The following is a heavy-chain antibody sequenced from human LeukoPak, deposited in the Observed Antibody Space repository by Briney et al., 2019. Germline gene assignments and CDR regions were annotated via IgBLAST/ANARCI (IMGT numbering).Heavy chain of an antibody. CDR1: GFTFSGYW. Sequence: PGGSLRLSCAASGFTFSGYWMSWVRQAPGKGLEWVANIKQDGSEKYYVDSVKGRFTISRDNSKNTLYLQMNSLRAEDTAVYYCAKAQPVTTVTRGYYYYGMDVWGQGTTVTVS. CDR3: AKAQPVTTVTRGYYYYGMDV. V-gene: IGHV3-7*03. D-gene: IGHD4-17*01. CDR2: IKQDGSEK. J-gene: IGHJ6*02.